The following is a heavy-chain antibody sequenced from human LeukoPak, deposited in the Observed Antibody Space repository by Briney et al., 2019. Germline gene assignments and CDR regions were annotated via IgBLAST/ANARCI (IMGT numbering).Heavy chain of an antibody. Sequence: PSQTLSLTCTVSGGSISSGDYYWSWIRQPPGKGLEWIGYIYYSGSTYYNPSLKSRVTISVDTSKNQFSLKLSSVTAADTAVYYCASGDIDGLGYDYWGQGTLVTVSS. CDR3: ASGDIDGLGYDY. CDR1: GGSISSGDYY. V-gene: IGHV4-30-4*08. J-gene: IGHJ4*02. D-gene: IGHD2-15*01. CDR2: IYYSGST.